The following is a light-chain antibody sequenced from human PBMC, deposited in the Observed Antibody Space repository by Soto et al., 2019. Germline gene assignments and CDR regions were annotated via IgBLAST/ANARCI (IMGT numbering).Light chain of an antibody. CDR1: SSDVGGYNY. V-gene: IGLV2-14*01. J-gene: IGLJ3*02. CDR2: EVN. CDR3: SSYTTSSTLV. Sequence: QSALTQPASVSGSPGQSITISCTGTSSDVGGYNYVSWYQHHPGKAPKLIIYEVNNRPSGVSNRFSGSKSGNTASLTISGLQAKDEADYYCSSYTTSSTLVFGGGTKLTVL.